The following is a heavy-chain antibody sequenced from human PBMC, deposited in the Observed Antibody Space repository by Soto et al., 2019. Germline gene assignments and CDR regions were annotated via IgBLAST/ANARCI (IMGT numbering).Heavy chain of an antibody. CDR1: GASISSYY. Sequence: SETLSLTCSVSGASISSYYWSWIRQPPGKGLEWIGYIYYRGSTNYNPSLKSRITISVDTPKNQVSLKLTSVTAADTAVYYCATAVPNDYVPNYSPMDVWGRGTTVTVSS. CDR3: ATAVPNDYVPNYSPMDV. V-gene: IGHV4-59*01. J-gene: IGHJ6*03. D-gene: IGHD4-17*01. CDR2: IYYRGST.